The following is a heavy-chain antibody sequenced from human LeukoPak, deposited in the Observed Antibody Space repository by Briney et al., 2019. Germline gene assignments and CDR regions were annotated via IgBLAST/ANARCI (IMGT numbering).Heavy chain of an antibody. CDR3: ARVGGAAAGTIAFDL. J-gene: IGHJ2*01. D-gene: IGHD6-13*01. Sequence: SETLSLTCTVSGGSISSYYWSWIRQPPGKGLEWIGYIYYSGSTNYNPSLKSRVTISVDTSKNQFSLKLSSVTAADTAVYYCARVGGAAAGTIAFDLWGRGTLVTVSS. CDR2: IYYSGST. V-gene: IGHV4-59*01. CDR1: GGSISSYY.